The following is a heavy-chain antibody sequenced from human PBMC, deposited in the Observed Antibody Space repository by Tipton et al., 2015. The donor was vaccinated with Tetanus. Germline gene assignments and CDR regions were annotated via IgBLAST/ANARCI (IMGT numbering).Heavy chain of an antibody. CDR2: IYHSGGT. V-gene: IGHV4-34*09. CDR3: ARSFRPRRVTMIRGALGYFDY. D-gene: IGHD3-10*01. J-gene: IGHJ4*02. Sequence: TLSLTCAVYGVSFSNYYWTWIRQPPGKGPEWIGYIYHSGGTYYSPSLKSRLSMSVDTSKSQFSLNLSSVTAADTAVYFCARSFRPRRVTMIRGALGYFDYWGQGALVTVSS. CDR1: GVSFSNYY.